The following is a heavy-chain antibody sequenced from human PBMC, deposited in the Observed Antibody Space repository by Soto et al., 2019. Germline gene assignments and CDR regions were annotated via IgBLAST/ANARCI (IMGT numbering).Heavy chain of an antibody. CDR1: GYTFSSIG. CDR2: ISPHKDDT. D-gene: IGHD3-10*01. CDR3: VRDLDGSGSYYTNY. J-gene: IGHJ4*02. V-gene: IGHV1-18*01. Sequence: ASVKVSCKTSGYTFSSIGISWVRQAPGQGLEWMGWISPHKDDTYYAQRLQGRVTMTTDTSTSTAYMELRSLRSDDTAVYFCVRDLDGSGSYYTNYWGQGTLVTVSS.